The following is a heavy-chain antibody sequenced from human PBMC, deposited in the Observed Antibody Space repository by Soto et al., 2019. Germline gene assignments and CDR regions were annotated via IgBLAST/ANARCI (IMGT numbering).Heavy chain of an antibody. Sequence: GESLKISCKGSGYSFTTYWISWVRQMPGKGLEWMGRIDPTDSYTNYSPSFQGHVTISADKSISTAYLQWSSLKASDTAMYYCARRKQQTVPEADVWGQGTTVTVSS. CDR1: GYSFTTYW. CDR2: IDPTDSYT. J-gene: IGHJ6*02. CDR3: ARRKQQTVPEADV. D-gene: IGHD6-13*01. V-gene: IGHV5-10-1*01.